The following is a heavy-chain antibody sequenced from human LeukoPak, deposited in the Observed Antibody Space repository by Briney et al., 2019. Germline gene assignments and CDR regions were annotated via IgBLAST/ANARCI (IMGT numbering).Heavy chain of an antibody. CDR3: AKEPPGTVKDREDY. D-gene: IGHD4-17*01. Sequence: GGSLRLSCAASGFTFSSYSMNWVRQAPGKGLEWVSSISSSSSYIYYADSVKGRFTISRDNAKNSLYLQMNSLRAEDTAVYYCAKEPPGTVKDREDYWGQGTLVTVSS. CDR2: ISSSSSYI. J-gene: IGHJ4*02. CDR1: GFTFSSYS. V-gene: IGHV3-21*04.